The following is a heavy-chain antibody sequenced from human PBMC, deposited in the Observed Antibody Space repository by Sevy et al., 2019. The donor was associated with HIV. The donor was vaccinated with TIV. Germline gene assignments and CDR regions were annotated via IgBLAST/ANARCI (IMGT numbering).Heavy chain of an antibody. J-gene: IGHJ3*02. CDR2: IVGSSSTI. CDR1: GFTFSIYT. V-gene: IGHV3-48*01. Sequence: GGSLRLSCAASGFTFSIYTMTWVRQAPGKGLECVSYIVGSSSTIYYADSVQGRFTISRDNAKNSLYLQMNSLRAEDTAVYYCAQVIVGGPFAIWGQGTMVTDSS. D-gene: IGHD1-26*01. CDR3: AQVIVGGPFAI.